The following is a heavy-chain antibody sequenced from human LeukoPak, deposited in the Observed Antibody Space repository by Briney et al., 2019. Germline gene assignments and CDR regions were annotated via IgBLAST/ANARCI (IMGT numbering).Heavy chain of an antibody. Sequence: GGSLRPSCAASGFTFSGSSMHWVRQAPGKGLEWVAVIWYDGSNKNYVDSVKGRFTISRDNPKNTLYLQMNSLRAEDTAVYYCTRGKNFRADAFDIWGQGTMVTVSS. CDR1: GFTFSGSS. CDR3: TRGKNFRADAFDI. V-gene: IGHV3-33*01. CDR2: IWYDGSNK. J-gene: IGHJ3*02. D-gene: IGHD2/OR15-2a*01.